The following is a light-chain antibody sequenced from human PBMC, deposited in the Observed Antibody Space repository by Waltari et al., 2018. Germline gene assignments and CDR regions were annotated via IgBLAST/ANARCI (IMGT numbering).Light chain of an antibody. Sequence: QLVVTQSPSASASLAASVKLTCTLSSGHSSNIIAWLAQQPEKGPRYLMKVNSDGSHSRGDEIPDRFSGSSSGAERYLTISSLQAEDEADYYCQTGGHGTWVFGGGTKLTVL. CDR2: VNSDGSH. V-gene: IGLV4-69*01. J-gene: IGLJ3*02. CDR1: SGHSSNI. CDR3: QTGGHGTWV.